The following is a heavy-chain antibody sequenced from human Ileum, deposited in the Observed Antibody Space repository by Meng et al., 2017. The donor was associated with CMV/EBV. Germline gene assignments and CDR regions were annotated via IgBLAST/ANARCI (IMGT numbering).Heavy chain of an antibody. CDR2: ISAYNGNT. J-gene: IGHJ4*02. CDR3: ARYRSDDYYYGSGSYYDY. Sequence: ASVKVSCKASGYTFTSYGISWVRQAPGQGLEWMGWISAYNGNTNYAQKLQGRVTMTTDTSTSTAYMELRSLRSDDTAVYYCARYRSDDYYYGSGSYYDYWGQGTQVTGAS. V-gene: IGHV1-18*01. D-gene: IGHD3-10*01. CDR1: GYTFTSYG.